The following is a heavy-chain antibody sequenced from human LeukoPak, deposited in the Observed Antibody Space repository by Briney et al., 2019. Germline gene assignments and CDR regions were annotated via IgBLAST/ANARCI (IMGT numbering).Heavy chain of an antibody. CDR2: INHSGST. CDR1: GGSFSGYY. D-gene: IGHD6-13*01. J-gene: IGHJ3*02. V-gene: IGHV4-34*01. CDR3: ARARSWSIYAFDI. Sequence: ASETLSLTCAVYGGSFSGYYWSWIRQPPGKGLEWIGEINHSGSTNYNPSLKSRVTISVDTSKNQFSLKLSSVTAADTAVYYCARARSWSIYAFDIWGQGTMVTVSS.